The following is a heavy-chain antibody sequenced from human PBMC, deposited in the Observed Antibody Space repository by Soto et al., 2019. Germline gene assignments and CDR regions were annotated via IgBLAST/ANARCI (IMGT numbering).Heavy chain of an antibody. V-gene: IGHV1-2*04. CDR2: INPNSGGT. CDR1: GYTFTGYY. Sequence: ASVKVSCKASGYTFTGYYMHWVRQAPGQGLEWMGWINPNSGGTNYAQKFQGWVTMTRDTSISTAYMELGRLRSDDTAVYYCARDGRKRDGAVVVPAAIDYYYYYMDVWGKGTTVTVSS. D-gene: IGHD2-2*01. J-gene: IGHJ6*03. CDR3: ARDGRKRDGAVVVPAAIDYYYYYMDV.